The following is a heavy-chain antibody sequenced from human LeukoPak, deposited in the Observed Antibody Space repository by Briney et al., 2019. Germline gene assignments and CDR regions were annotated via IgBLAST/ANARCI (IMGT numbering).Heavy chain of an antibody. CDR3: ARVRYFDWQVDY. Sequence: SQTLSLTCTVSGGSISSDDYYWSWIRQPPGQGLEWIGYIYYSGSTYYNPSLKSRVTISVDTSKNQFSLKLSSVTAADTAVYYCARVRYFDWQVDYWGQGTLVTVSS. CDR1: GGSISSDDYY. J-gene: IGHJ4*02. D-gene: IGHD3-9*01. V-gene: IGHV4-30-4*08. CDR2: IYYSGST.